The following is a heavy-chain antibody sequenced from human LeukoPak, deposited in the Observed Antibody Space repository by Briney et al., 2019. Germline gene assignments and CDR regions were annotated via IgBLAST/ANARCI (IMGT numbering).Heavy chain of an antibody. D-gene: IGHD6-13*01. CDR3: AVHSSSWYENAFDI. CDR2: IYSGGST. CDR1: GFTVSSNY. Sequence: GGSLRLSCAASGFTVSSNYMSWVRQAPGKGLEWVSVIYSGGSTYYADSVKGRFTISRDNSKNTLYPQMNSLRAEDTAVYYCAVHSSSWYENAFDIWGQGTMVTVSS. V-gene: IGHV3-66*02. J-gene: IGHJ3*02.